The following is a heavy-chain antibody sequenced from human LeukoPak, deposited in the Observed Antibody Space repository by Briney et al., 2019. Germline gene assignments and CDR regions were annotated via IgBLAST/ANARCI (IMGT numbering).Heavy chain of an antibody. D-gene: IGHD6-19*01. Sequence: PGGSLRLSCAASGFTFSSYEMNWVRQAPGKGLEWVSYISSSGSTIYYADSVKGRFTISRDNAKNSLYLQMNSLRAEDTAVYYCAREAVAGYFDYWGQGTLVTVPS. CDR3: AREAVAGYFDY. V-gene: IGHV3-48*03. J-gene: IGHJ4*02. CDR1: GFTFSSYE. CDR2: ISSSGSTI.